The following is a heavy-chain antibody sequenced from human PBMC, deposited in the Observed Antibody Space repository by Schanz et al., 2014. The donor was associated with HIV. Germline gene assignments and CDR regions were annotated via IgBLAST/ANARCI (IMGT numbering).Heavy chain of an antibody. V-gene: IGHV3-30*03. CDR3: ARGRNGMGV. Sequence: VQLLESGGGLVQPGGSLRLSCAASRFTFSSFGMNWVRQAPGKGLAWVALISYDGSNRYYSDSVKGRFTISRDNSNNTLYLQMNSLTVDDTAVYYCARGRNGMGVWGPGSPGQRLL. CDR2: ISYDGSNR. CDR1: RFTFSSFG. J-gene: IGHJ6*02.